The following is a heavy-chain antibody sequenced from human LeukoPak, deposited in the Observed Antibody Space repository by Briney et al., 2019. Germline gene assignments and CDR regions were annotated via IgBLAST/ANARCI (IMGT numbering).Heavy chain of an antibody. Sequence: PSETLTLTCAVYGGSFSGYYWSWIRQPPGKGLEWIGEINHSGSANYNPSLKSRVTISVDTSKNQFSLKLSSVTAADTAVYYCARGSSGWYLPDLDYWGQGTLVTVSS. CDR2: INHSGSA. D-gene: IGHD6-19*01. CDR1: GGSFSGYY. J-gene: IGHJ4*02. CDR3: ARGSSGWYLPDLDY. V-gene: IGHV4-34*01.